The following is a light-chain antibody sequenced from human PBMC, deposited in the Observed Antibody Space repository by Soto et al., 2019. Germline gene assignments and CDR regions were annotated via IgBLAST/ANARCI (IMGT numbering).Light chain of an antibody. CDR2: SAS. Sequence: DIQMTQSPSFVSASVGDRVTLTCRASQYISTWLAWYQQRLGEAPRLLIFSASTLKNGIPARFSGSGSGTDFTLTISGLQPEDFATYDCQQGRTSPFSFGPGTKV. V-gene: IGKV1D-12*01. CDR3: QQGRTSPFS. CDR1: QYISTW. J-gene: IGKJ3*01.